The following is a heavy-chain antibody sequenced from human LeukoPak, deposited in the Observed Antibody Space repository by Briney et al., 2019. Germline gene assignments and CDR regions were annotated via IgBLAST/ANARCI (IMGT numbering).Heavy chain of an antibody. CDR3: ARDGIAVAGGGRYYYYMDV. V-gene: IGHV1-18*01. CDR2: ISPYNGNT. Sequence: GASVKVSFKASTYTFIRYGITWVRQAPGQGLEWLAWISPYNGNTKYAQKFQGRVTMTTDTSTSTAYMELRSLTSDDTAVYYCARDGIAVAGGGRYYYYMDVWGKGTTVTISS. J-gene: IGHJ6*03. CDR1: TYTFIRYG. D-gene: IGHD6-19*01.